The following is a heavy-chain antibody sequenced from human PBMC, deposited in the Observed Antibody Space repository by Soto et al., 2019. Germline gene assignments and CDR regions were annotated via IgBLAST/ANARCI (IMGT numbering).Heavy chain of an antibody. V-gene: IGHV3-23*01. CDR3: AKDVVPAAIRFRVVGATYFDY. D-gene: IGHD2-2*02. J-gene: IGHJ4*02. CDR1: GFTFSSYA. CDR2: ISGSGGST. Sequence: PGGSLRLSCAASGFTFSSYAMSWVRQAPGKGLEWVSAISGSGGSTYYADSVKGRFTISRDNSKNTLYLQMNSPRAEDTAVYYCAKDVVPAAIRFRVVGATYFDYWGQRTLVTVSS.